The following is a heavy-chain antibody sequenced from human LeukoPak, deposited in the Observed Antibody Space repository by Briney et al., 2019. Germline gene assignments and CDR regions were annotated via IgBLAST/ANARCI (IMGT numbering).Heavy chain of an antibody. D-gene: IGHD3-16*01. J-gene: IGHJ6*02. CDR1: GDSVSSNSAA. V-gene: IGHV6-1*01. Sequence: SQTLSLTCAISGDSVSSNSAAWNWIRQSPSRGLEWLERTYYRSKWYNDYAVSVKSRITINPDTSKNQFSLQLNSVTPEDTAVYYCARGASLAHYYYYGMDVWGQGTTVTVSS. CDR3: ARGASLAHYYYYGMDV. CDR2: TYYRSKWYN.